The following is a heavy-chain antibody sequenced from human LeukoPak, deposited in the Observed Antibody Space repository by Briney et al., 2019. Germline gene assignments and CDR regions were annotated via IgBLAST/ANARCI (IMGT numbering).Heavy chain of an antibody. CDR3: AADVDIVATIR. V-gene: IGHV3-53*01. CDR1: GFTVSSNY. J-gene: IGHJ4*02. CDR2: IYSGGST. Sequence: GGSLRLSCAASGFTVSSNYMSWVRQAPGKGLEWVSVIYSGGSTYYADSVKGRFTISRDNSKNTLYLQMNSLRAEDTAVYYCAADVDIVATIRWGQGTLVTVSS. D-gene: IGHD5-12*01.